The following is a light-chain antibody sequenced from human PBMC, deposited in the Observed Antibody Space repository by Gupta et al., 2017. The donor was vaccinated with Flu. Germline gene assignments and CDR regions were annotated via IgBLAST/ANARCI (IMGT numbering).Light chain of an antibody. CDR1: QGISSY. V-gene: IGKV1-8*01. CDR2: AAS. J-gene: IGKJ1*01. Sequence: PSSLSASTGDRVTITCRASQGISSYLAWYQQKPGKAPKLLIYAASTLQSGVPSRFSGSGSGTDFTLTISCLQSEDFATYYCLQEASSPRTFGQGTKVEIK. CDR3: LQEASSPRT.